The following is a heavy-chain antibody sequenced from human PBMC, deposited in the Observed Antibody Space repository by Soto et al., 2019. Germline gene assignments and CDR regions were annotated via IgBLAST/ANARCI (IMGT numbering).Heavy chain of an antibody. CDR3: ARINDDYGSRYFDY. CDR1: GGSISSYY. CDR2: IYYSGST. D-gene: IGHD4-17*01. Sequence: PSETLSLTCTVSGGSISSYYWSWIRQPPGKGLEWIGYIYYSGSTNYNPSPKSRVTISVDTSKNQFSLKLSSVTAADTAVYYCARINDDYGSRYFDYWGQGTLVTVSS. V-gene: IGHV4-59*01. J-gene: IGHJ4*02.